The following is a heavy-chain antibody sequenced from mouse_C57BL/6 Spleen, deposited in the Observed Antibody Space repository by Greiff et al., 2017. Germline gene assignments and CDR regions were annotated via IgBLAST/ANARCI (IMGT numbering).Heavy chain of an antibody. CDR1: GYTFTSYW. V-gene: IGHV1-69*01. Sequence: QVQLKQPGAALVLPAASVTLSCTASGYTFTSYWMHWVKQRPGQGLEWIGEIDPSDSYTNYNQKCKGKSTLTVDKSSSTAYMQLSSLTSEDSAVYYCARGNWDGYWGQGTTLTVSS. D-gene: IGHD4-1*01. CDR2: IDPSDSYT. J-gene: IGHJ2*01. CDR3: ARGNWDGY.